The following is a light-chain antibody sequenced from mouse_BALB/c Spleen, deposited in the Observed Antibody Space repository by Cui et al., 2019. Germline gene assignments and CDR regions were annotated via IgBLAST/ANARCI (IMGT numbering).Light chain of an antibody. CDR2: DTS. V-gene: IGKV4-69*01. CDR1: SSVSY. Sequence: QILLTKSPAIMSASPGEKVTMTCSASSSVSYIHWYQQKPGSSPKPWIYDTSNLASGFPARFSGSGSGTSYSLIISSMEAEDAATYYCHQRSSYPWTFGGGTKLEIK. CDR3: HQRSSYPWT. J-gene: IGKJ1*01.